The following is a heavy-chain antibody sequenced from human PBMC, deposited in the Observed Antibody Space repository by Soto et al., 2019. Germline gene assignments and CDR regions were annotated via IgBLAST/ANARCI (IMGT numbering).Heavy chain of an antibody. CDR3: ARRSYGYESYWYFDL. V-gene: IGHV4-39*01. Sequence: QLQLQESGPGLVKPSETLSLTCTVSGGSISSSSYYWGWIRQPPGKGLEWIGSIYYSGSTYYNPSLKSRVTISVDTSKNQFSLKLSSVTAADTAVYYCARRSYGYESYWYFDLWGRGTLVTVSS. CDR1: GGSISSSSYY. J-gene: IGHJ2*01. D-gene: IGHD5-18*01. CDR2: IYYSGST.